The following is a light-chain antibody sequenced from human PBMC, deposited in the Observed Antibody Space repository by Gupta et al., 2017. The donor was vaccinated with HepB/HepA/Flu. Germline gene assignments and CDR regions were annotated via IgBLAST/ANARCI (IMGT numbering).Light chain of an antibody. CDR1: SPNIGSNY. V-gene: IGLV1-47*01. CDR2: RNN. J-gene: IGLJ2*01. CDR3: AAWDNSRSGGV. Sequence: QSLLPPPPSSSGTPGQRTTISCSGTSPNIGSNYVYWYQQPPGSAPKLLIYRNNKRPSGIPERFSGSKSGTTASLTISGVQAEDEADYYCAAWDNSRSGGVFGGGTKLTVL.